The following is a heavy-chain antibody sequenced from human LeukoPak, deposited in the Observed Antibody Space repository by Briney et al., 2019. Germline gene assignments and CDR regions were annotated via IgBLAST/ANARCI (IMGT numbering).Heavy chain of an antibody. CDR3: ARGTGTFDY. CDR1: GDSVSTNGVA. V-gene: IGHV6-1*01. Sequence: SQTLSLTCGISGDSVSTNGVAWNWIRQSPSRGLEWLGRTYYRSKWYNDYAVSVKSRITINPDTSKNQFSLQLNSVTPEDTAVYYCARGTGTFDYWGQGTLVSVSS. D-gene: IGHD7-27*01. J-gene: IGHJ4*02. CDR2: TYYRSKWYN.